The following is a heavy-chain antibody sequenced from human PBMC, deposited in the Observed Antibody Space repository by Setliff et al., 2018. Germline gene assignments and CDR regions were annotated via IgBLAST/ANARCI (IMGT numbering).Heavy chain of an antibody. CDR1: ADTFTGYY. Sequence: ASVKVSCKASADTFTGYYVHWVRQAPGQGLEWMGWINGNSGVTKYAQKFQGRVTMTSETSISIVYMDLTRLTSDDTAVYYCARYRNYFDSSGQTQYYFDYWGQGTLVTVSS. CDR2: INGNSGVT. D-gene: IGHD3-22*01. V-gene: IGHV1-2*02. CDR3: ARYRNYFDSSGQTQYYFDY. J-gene: IGHJ4*02.